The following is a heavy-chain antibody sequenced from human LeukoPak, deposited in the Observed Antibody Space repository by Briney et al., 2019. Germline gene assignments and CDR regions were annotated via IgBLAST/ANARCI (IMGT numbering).Heavy chain of an antibody. CDR1: GFTFSSYA. CDR3: ARDQESYAPFDY. J-gene: IGHJ4*02. CDR2: ISYDGSNK. Sequence: GGSLRLSCAASGFTFSSYAMHWVRQAPGKGLEWVAVISYDGSNKYYADSVKGRFTISRDNSKNTLYLQMNSLRAEDTAVYYCARDQESYAPFDYWGRGTLVTVSS. D-gene: IGHD1-26*01. V-gene: IGHV3-30-3*01.